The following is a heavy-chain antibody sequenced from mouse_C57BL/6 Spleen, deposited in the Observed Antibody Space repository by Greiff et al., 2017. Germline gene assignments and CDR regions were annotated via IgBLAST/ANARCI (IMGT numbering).Heavy chain of an antibody. CDR2: INPNNGGT. D-gene: IGHD1-1*01. V-gene: IGHV1-26*01. Sequence: LVEPGASVKISCKASGYTFTDYYMNWVKQSHGKSLEWIGDINPNNGGTSYNQKFKGKATLTVDKSSSTAYMELRSLTSEDSAVYYCARSLYYYGFDYWGQGTTLTVSS. CDR1: GYTFTDYY. CDR3: ARSLYYYGFDY. J-gene: IGHJ2*01.